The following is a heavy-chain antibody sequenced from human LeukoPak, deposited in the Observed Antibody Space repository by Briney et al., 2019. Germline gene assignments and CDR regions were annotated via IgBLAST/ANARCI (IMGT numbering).Heavy chain of an antibody. CDR2: INPNSGGT. CDR1: GYTFTAYY. Sequence: ASVKVSCKASGYTFTAYYVHWVRQAPGQGLEWMGWINPNSGGTNYAQKFQGRVTMTRDTSISTAYMELSRLRSDDTAVYYCARSGGYSYGPFDYWGQGTLVTVSS. D-gene: IGHD5-18*01. V-gene: IGHV1-2*02. J-gene: IGHJ4*02. CDR3: ARSGGYSYGPFDY.